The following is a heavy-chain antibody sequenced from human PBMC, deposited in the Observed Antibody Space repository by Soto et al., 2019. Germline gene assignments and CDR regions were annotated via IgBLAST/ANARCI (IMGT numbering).Heavy chain of an antibody. CDR1: RGSISSGGYS. V-gene: IGHV4-30-2*01. Sequence: QLQLQESGSGLVKPSQTLSLTCAVSRGSISSGGYSWSWFGQPPGKGLEWIGYIYHSGSTCYNPSLKSRVTIPVDRSMTQFSLQLSCVTAADTAMYYSAGGPSPWGQRTLVAVSP. CDR2: IYHSGST. J-gene: IGHJ5*02. CDR3: AGGPSP.